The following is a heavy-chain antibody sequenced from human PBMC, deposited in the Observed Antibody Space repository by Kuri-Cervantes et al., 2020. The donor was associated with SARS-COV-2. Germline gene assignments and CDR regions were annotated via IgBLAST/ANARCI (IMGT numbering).Heavy chain of an antibody. D-gene: IGHD1-1*01. CDR1: GFTFSSYG. CDR2: IRYDGSNK. J-gene: IGHJ1*01. CDR3: AKVPISETKYFQH. Sequence: GESLKISCAASGFTFSSYGMHWVRQAPGKGLEWVAFIRYDGSNKYYADSVKGRFTISRDNSKNTLYLQMNSLGAEDTAVYYCAKVPISETKYFQHWGQGTLVTVSS. V-gene: IGHV3-30*02.